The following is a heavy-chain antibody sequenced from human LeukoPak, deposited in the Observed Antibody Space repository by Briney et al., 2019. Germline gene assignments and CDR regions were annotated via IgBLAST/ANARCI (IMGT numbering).Heavy chain of an antibody. V-gene: IGHV4-34*01. CDR1: GGSISSYY. Sequence: TSETLSLTCTVSGGSISSYYWSWIRQPPGKGLEWIGEINHSGSTNYNPSLKSRVTISVDTSKNQFSLKLSSVTAADTAVYYCARLASAMVNSPLDYWGQGTLVTVSS. J-gene: IGHJ4*02. CDR2: INHSGST. CDR3: ARLASAMVNSPLDY. D-gene: IGHD5-18*01.